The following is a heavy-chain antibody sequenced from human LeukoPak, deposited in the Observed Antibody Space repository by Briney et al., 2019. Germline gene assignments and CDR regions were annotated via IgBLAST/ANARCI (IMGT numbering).Heavy chain of an antibody. J-gene: IGHJ6*03. V-gene: IGHV1-2*02. CDR2: INPNSGDT. CDR3: ARDRTRYYYYSYMDV. Sequence: ASVKVSCKTSEYTFTGYYMHWVRQAPGQGLEWMGWINPNSGDTNYAQKFQGRVTMTRDASISTAYMELSRLRSDDTAVYYCARDRTRYYYYSYMDVWGKGTAVTISS. CDR1: EYTFTGYY. D-gene: IGHD1-14*01.